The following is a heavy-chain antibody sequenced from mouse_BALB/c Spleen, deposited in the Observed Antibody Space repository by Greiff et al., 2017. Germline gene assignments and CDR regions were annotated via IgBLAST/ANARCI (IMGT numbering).Heavy chain of an antibody. D-gene: IGHD2-14*01. CDR3: AREGYDEDY. J-gene: IGHJ4*01. Sequence: VQRVESGAELARPGASVKLSCKASGYTFTSYWMQWVKQRPGQGLEWIGAIYPGDGDTRYTQKFKGKATLTADKSSSTAYMQLSSLASEDSAVYYCAREGYDEDYWGQGTSVTVSS. CDR2: IYPGDGDT. CDR1: GYTFTSYW. V-gene: IGHV1-87*01.